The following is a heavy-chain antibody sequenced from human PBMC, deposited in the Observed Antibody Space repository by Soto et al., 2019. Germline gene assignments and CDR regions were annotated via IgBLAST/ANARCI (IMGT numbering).Heavy chain of an antibody. CDR2: MYHSGST. CDR1: GGSVSSAYFS. J-gene: IGHJ5*02. CDR3: AREYTSAWHRWFDP. V-gene: IGHV4-30-2*01. Sequence: VLGGSVSSAYFSWNWIRQPPGKGLEWIGCMYHSGSTYYNPSLKSRVTISLDRSKNQFSLNLNSVTAADTAVYYCAREYTSAWHRWFDPWGQGTLVTVS. D-gene: IGHD6-19*01.